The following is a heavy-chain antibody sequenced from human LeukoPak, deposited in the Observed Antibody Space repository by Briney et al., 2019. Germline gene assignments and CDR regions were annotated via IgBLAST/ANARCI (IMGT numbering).Heavy chain of an antibody. CDR3: ARGRYNWRGEGENWFDP. CDR2: ISSSSSYT. Sequence: PGGSLRLSCAASGFTFSDYYMSWIRQAPGKGLEWVSYISSSSSYTNYADSVKGRFTISRDNAKNSLYLQMNSLRAEDTAVYYCARGRYNWRGEGENWFDPWGQGTLVTVSS. CDR1: GFTFSDYY. J-gene: IGHJ5*02. V-gene: IGHV3-11*06. D-gene: IGHD1-20*01.